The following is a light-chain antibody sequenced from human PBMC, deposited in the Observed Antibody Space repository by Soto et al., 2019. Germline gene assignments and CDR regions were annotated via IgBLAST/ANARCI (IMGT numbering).Light chain of an antibody. Sequence: DSQMPQSPSSLSSAVGDIVTITCHASHDISNYLNWYQHKPGKAPKLLIYDASNLETGVPSRFSGSGSGTDSTFTISRLQTEDIATYYCQQYDNLPPVITCGGGTTVDIK. V-gene: IGKV1-33*01. J-gene: IGKJ4*01. CDR3: QQYDNLPPVIT. CDR1: HDISNY. CDR2: DAS.